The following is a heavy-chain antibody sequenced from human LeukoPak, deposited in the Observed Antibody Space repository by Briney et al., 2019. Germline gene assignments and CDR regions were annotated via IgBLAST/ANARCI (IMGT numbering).Heavy chain of an antibody. J-gene: IGHJ4*02. CDR3: ARESTRSGWYKFLPGY. CDR1: GYTFTGYY. Sequence: ASVKVSCKASGYTFTGYYMHWVRQAPGQGLEWMGWINPNSGGTNYVQKFQGRVTMTRDTSISTASMELSRLRSDDTAVYYCARESTRSGWYKFLPGYWGQGTLVTVSS. D-gene: IGHD6-19*01. V-gene: IGHV1-2*02. CDR2: INPNSGGT.